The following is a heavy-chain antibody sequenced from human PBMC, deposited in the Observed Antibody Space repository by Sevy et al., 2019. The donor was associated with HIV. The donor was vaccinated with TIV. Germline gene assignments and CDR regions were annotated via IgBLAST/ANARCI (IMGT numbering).Heavy chain of an antibody. CDR2: ISYDGSNK. J-gene: IGHJ4*02. CDR1: GFTFSSYA. D-gene: IGHD6-19*01. CDR3: ARDGEQWLVRYFDY. V-gene: IGHV3-30-3*01. Sequence: GGSLRLSCAASGFTFSSYAMHWVRQAPGKGLEWVAVISYDGSNKYYADSVKGRFTISRDNSKNTLYLQMNSLGAEETAVYYCARDGEQWLVRYFDYWGQGTLVTVSS.